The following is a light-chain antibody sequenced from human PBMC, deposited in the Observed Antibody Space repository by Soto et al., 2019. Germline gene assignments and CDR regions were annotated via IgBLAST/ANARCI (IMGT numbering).Light chain of an antibody. CDR3: QQRSNWPLT. J-gene: IGKJ4*01. CDR1: QSVGNS. CDR2: DAS. V-gene: IGKV3-11*01. Sequence: EIVLTQSPAALSFSPGERATLSCRASQSVGNSLAWYQQKPGQAPRLLIYDASSKPTDIPARFTGSGSGTDVSLTISGLEPEDFAVYYCQQRSNWPLTFGGGTKVEIK.